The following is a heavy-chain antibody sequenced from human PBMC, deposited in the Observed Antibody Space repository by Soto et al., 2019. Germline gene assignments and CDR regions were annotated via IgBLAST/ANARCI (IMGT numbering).Heavy chain of an antibody. CDR2: IWYDGSNK. CDR3: ARGMSRDSSWFDY. D-gene: IGHD6-13*01. Sequence: QVQLVESGGGVVQPGRSLRLSCAASGFTFSSYGIHWVRQAPGKGLEWVAVIWYDGSNKYYADSVKGRFTISRDNSKNTLYLQMNSLRAEDTAVYYCARGMSRDSSWFDYWGQGTLVTVSP. CDR1: GFTFSSYG. J-gene: IGHJ4*02. V-gene: IGHV3-33*01.